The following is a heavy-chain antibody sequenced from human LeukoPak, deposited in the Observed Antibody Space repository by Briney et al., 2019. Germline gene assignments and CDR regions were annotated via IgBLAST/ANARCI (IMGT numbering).Heavy chain of an antibody. J-gene: IGHJ6*03. CDR2: IYYSGST. D-gene: IGHD3-9*01. CDR3: ARERGNYDILTGLTFFYYYYMDV. Sequence: PSETLSLTCTVSGGSISSYYWSWIRQPPGKGLEWIGYIYYSGSTNYNPSLKSRVTMSVDTSKNQFSLKLSSVTAADTAVYYCARERGNYDILTGLTFFYYYYMDVWGKGTTVTISS. CDR1: GGSISSYY. V-gene: IGHV4-59*12.